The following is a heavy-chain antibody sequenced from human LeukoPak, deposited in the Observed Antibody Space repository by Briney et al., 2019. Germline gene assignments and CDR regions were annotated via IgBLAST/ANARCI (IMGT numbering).Heavy chain of an antibody. J-gene: IGHJ5*02. Sequence: TPSETLSLTCTVSGGSISSYHWSWIRQPPGKGLELIGYIYYSGSTNYNPSLESRVTISVDTSKNQFSLKLSSVTAADTAVYYCARGVWYQLPEGWFDPWGQGTLVTVSS. CDR2: IYYSGST. CDR1: GGSISSYH. D-gene: IGHD2-2*01. V-gene: IGHV4-59*08. CDR3: ARGVWYQLPEGWFDP.